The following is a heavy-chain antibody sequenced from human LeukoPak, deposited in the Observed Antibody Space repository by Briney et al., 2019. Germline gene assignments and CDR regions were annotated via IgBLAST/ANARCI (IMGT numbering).Heavy chain of an antibody. CDR3: ARHPRYCSSTSCDLDY. V-gene: IGHV5-51*01. CDR1: GYSFTSNW. D-gene: IGHD2-2*01. Sequence: GESLKISCKGSGYSFTSNWIGWVRQMPGKGLEWMGIIYAGDSDTRYSPSFQGQVTISADKSSSTVYLQWNSLKSSDTAMYYCARHPRYCSSTSCDLDYWGQGTLVTVSS. CDR2: IYAGDSDT. J-gene: IGHJ4*02.